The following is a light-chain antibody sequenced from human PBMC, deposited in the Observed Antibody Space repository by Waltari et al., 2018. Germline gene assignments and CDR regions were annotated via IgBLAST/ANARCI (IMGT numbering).Light chain of an antibody. CDR3: QQRTNWPIT. CDR2: DAS. J-gene: IGKJ5*01. CDR1: QRVGNY. Sequence: EIVLTQSPVTLSLSPGERATLSCRASQRVGNYLAWYQQKPGQAPRLLIFDASKRATGIPARFSGSGSGTDFTLTISSLEPEDFAIFYCQQRTNWPITFGQGTRLEMK. V-gene: IGKV3-11*01.